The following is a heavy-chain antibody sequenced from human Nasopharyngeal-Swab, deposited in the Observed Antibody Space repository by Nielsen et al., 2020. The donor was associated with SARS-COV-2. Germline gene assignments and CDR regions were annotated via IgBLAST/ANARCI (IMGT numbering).Heavy chain of an antibody. D-gene: IGHD6-13*01. Sequence: GESLKISFAASGFTFSSYGMHWVRQAPGKGLEWVAVIWYDGSNKYYADSVKGRFTISRDNSKNTLYLQMNSLRAEDTAVYYCARDQLGGGPCFDYWGQGTLVTVSS. CDR3: ARDQLGGGPCFDY. V-gene: IGHV3-33*01. CDR2: IWYDGSNK. J-gene: IGHJ4*02. CDR1: GFTFSSYG.